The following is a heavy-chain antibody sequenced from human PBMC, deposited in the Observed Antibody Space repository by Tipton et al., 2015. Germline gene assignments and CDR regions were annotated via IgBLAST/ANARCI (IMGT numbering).Heavy chain of an antibody. D-gene: IGHD2-2*01. J-gene: IGHJ4*02. CDR3: AKEHPPYCSRTSCYGFYFDY. Sequence: SLRLSCAASGFTFSSYAMSWVRQAPGKGLEWVSSISGTGVRTHHADSVKGRFTISRDNSKNTLYLQMNSLRAEDTAVYYCAKEHPPYCSRTSCYGFYFDYWGQGTLVTVSS. V-gene: IGHV3-23*01. CDR2: ISGTGVRT. CDR1: GFTFSSYA.